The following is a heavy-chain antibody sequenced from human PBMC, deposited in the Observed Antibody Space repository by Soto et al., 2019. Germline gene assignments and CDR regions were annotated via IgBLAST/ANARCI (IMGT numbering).Heavy chain of an antibody. CDR1: GFTFSSYS. Sequence: GGSLRLSCAASGFTFSSYSMNWVRQAPGKGLEWVSSISSSSSYIYYADSVKGRFTISRDNAKNSLYLQMNSLRAEDTAVYYCARDPGAVVVAPYYFDYWGQGTLVTVSS. D-gene: IGHD2-15*01. V-gene: IGHV3-21*01. CDR2: ISSSSSYI. J-gene: IGHJ4*02. CDR3: ARDPGAVVVAPYYFDY.